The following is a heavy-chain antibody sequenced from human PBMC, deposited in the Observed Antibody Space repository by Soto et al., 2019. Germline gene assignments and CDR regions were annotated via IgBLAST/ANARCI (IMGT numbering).Heavy chain of an antibody. V-gene: IGHV1-8*01. CDR1: GYTFTSYD. CDR2: MNPNSGNT. J-gene: IGHJ6*03. D-gene: IGHD2-2*01. Sequence: ASVKVSCKASGYTFTSYDINWVRQATGQGLEWMGWMNPNSGNTGYAQKFQGRVTMTRNTSISTAYMELSSLRSEDTAVYYCARAVSIHSAPVVPAAMVYYYYYYMDVWGKGTKVTVSS. CDR3: ARAVSIHSAPVVPAAMVYYYYYYMDV.